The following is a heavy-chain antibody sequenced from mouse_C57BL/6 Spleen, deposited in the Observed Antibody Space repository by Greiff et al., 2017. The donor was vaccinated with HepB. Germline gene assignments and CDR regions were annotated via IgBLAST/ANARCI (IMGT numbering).Heavy chain of an antibody. V-gene: IGHV3-3*01. CDR1: GFSINSDCY. D-gene: IGHD4-1*01. CDR3: ARGTGMYWYFDV. Sequence: EVKLVESGPSLVRPSQTLSLTCTVTGFSINSDCYWIWIRQFPGNKLEYIGYTFYSGITYYNQSLESRTYITRDTSKNQFSLKLSSVTTEDTATYCCARGTGMYWYFDVWGTGTTVTVSS. J-gene: IGHJ1*03. CDR2: TFYSGIT.